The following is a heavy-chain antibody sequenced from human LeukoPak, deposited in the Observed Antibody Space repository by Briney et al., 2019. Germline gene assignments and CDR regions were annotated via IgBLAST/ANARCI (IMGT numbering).Heavy chain of an antibody. J-gene: IGHJ4*02. CDR1: GGTFSIYA. V-gene: IGHV1-69*06. Sequence: SVKLCCKAAGGTFSIYAISWVRQAPGPGLGWMGGFITIFGTANYAQTFPGRVTITADKSTSTTYMELSSLRSEDTAVYYCARDRSPTYYYGSGSYWSYFDYWGQGTLVTVSS. CDR2: FITIFGTA. CDR3: ARDRSPTYYYGSGSYWSYFDY. D-gene: IGHD3-10*01.